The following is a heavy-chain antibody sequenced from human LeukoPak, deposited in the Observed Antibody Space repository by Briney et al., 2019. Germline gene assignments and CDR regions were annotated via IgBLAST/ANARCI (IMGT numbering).Heavy chain of an antibody. V-gene: IGHV1-69*13. CDR1: GGTFSSYA. J-gene: IGHJ4*02. Sequence: SVKVYCKASGGTFSSYAISWVRQAPGQGLEWMGGIIPIFGTANYAQKFQGRVTITADESTSTAYMELSSLRSEDTAVYYCARGVREIRYFDWLFNWGQGTLVTVSS. D-gene: IGHD3-9*01. CDR3: ARGVREIRYFDWLFN. CDR2: IIPIFGTA.